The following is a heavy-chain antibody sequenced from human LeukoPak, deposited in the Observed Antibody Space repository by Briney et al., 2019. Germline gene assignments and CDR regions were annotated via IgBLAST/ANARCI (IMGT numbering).Heavy chain of an antibody. CDR2: INPNSGGT. Sequence: ASVKVSCKASRYTFTGYYIHWVRQAPGQGLEWMGWINPNSGGTNYAQKFQGRVTMTRDTSINTAYMELSRLRSDDTAVYYCARAVAAAGTRAEYFQHWGQGTLVTVSS. CDR1: RYTFTGYY. J-gene: IGHJ1*01. V-gene: IGHV1-2*02. D-gene: IGHD6-13*01. CDR3: ARAVAAAGTRAEYFQH.